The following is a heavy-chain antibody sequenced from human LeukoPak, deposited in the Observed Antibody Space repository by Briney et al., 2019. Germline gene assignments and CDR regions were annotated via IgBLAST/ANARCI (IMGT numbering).Heavy chain of an antibody. V-gene: IGHV4-59*11. Sequence: SETLSLTCTVSGGSISSHYWSWIRQPPGKGLEWIGYIYYSGSTNYNPSLKSRVTISVDTSKNQFSLKLSSVTAADTAVYYCARDGYNGYYYYRDVWGKGTTVTVSS. CDR2: IYYSGST. CDR1: GGSISSHY. CDR3: ARDGYNGYYYYRDV. J-gene: IGHJ6*03. D-gene: IGHD5-24*01.